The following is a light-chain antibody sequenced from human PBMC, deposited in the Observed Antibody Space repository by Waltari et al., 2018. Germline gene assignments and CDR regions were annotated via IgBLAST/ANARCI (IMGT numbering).Light chain of an antibody. CDR1: QSVLYSSNNKNY. CDR2: LAS. Sequence: DIVMTQSPDSLAVSLGDRATINCKSSQSVLYSSNNKNYLASYQQKPGQPPKLLIYLASTRESGVPDRFSGSGSGTDLTLTISSLQAEDVAVYYCQQYYSTLYTFGQGTKLEIK. CDR3: QQYYSTLYT. V-gene: IGKV4-1*01. J-gene: IGKJ2*01.